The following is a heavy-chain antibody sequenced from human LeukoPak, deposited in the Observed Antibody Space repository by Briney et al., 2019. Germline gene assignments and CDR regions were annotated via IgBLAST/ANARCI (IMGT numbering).Heavy chain of an antibody. CDR3: AKGRRTGFVDY. Sequence: GGSLRLSCEPSIFVFSEYYMHWVRLAPGKGLEWLAVITNDGSRQFYADSVKDRFTVSRDNSKSLLFLQMESLRHDDTGIYYCAKGRRTGFVDYWGQGALVTVSS. CDR1: IFVFSEYY. CDR2: ITNDGSRQ. D-gene: IGHD1-1*01. J-gene: IGHJ4*02. V-gene: IGHV3-30*18.